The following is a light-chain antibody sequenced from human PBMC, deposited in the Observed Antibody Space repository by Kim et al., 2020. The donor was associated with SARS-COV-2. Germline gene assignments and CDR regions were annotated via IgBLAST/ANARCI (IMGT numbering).Light chain of an antibody. CDR1: NNGSKS. J-gene: IGLJ2*01. V-gene: IGLV3-21*04. Sequence: APGKTARITCGGNNNGSKSVQGYPQKPGQAPVLVIYYASDRPSGIPERFSGSNSGNTATLTISRVEAGDEADYYCQVWDSSSDHVVFGGGTQLTVL. CDR2: YAS. CDR3: QVWDSSSDHVV.